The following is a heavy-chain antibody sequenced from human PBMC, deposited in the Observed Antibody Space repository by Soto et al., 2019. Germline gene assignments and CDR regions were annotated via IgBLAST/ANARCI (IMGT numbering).Heavy chain of an antibody. CDR1: CGSISNGGYY. D-gene: IGHD6-13*01. CDR3: AREGVSSSWYNYYAMDV. CDR2: ISYSGST. V-gene: IGHV4-61*08. J-gene: IGHJ6*02. Sequence: SETLSLTCTVSCGSISNGGYYWSWIRQPPGKGLEWIGYISYSGSTNYNPSLKSRVTISVDTSKNQFSLKLSSVTAADTAVYYCAREGVSSSWYNYYAMDVWGQGTTVTVSS.